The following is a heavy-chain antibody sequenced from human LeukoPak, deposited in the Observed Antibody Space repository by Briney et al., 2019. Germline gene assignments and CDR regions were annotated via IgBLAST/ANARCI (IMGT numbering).Heavy chain of an antibody. V-gene: IGHV5-51*01. CDR1: GSRFTSYW. CDR2: IYPGVSDT. CDR3: ARHPNWNSGQGAFDI. J-gene: IGHJ3*02. D-gene: IGHD1-7*01. Sequence: GESLKISGQGPGSRFTSYWIGWVRQLPGKGLEWMGIIYPGVSDTSYNPSFQAHVPISANKSISTAYLQWSSLKASDTAMYYCARHPNWNSGQGAFDIWGQGTMVTGSS.